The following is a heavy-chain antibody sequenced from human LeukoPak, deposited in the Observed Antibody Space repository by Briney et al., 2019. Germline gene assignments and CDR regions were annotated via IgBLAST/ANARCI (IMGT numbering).Heavy chain of an antibody. D-gene: IGHD6-13*01. CDR3: ARGRYKGYVAAAGQRSEYFQH. CDR1: GFTFSSYA. V-gene: IGHV3-30*04. J-gene: IGHJ1*01. Sequence: SGGSLRLSCAASGFTFSSYAMHWVRQAPGKGLEWVALISYDGSNKYYADSVKARFIISRDNSKNTVYLQMNSLRAEDTAVYYCARGRYKGYVAAAGQRSEYFQHWGQGTLVTVSS. CDR2: ISYDGSNK.